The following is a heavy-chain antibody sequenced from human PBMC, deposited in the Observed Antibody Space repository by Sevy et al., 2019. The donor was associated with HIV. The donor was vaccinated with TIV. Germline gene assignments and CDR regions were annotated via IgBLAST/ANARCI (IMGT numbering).Heavy chain of an antibody. CDR2: ISGSGGST. Sequence: GGSLRLSCAASGFTFSSYAMSWVRQAPGKGLEWVSAISGSGGSTYYADSVKGRFTISRDNSKNTLYLQMNSLRAEDTAVHYWAKVPMIVVVLDPTFDYWGQGTLVTVSS. CDR1: GFTFSSYA. V-gene: IGHV3-23*01. D-gene: IGHD3-22*01. J-gene: IGHJ4*02. CDR3: AKVPMIVVVLDPTFDY.